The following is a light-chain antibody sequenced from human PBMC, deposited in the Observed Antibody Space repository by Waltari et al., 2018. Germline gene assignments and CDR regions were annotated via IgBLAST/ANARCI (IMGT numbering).Light chain of an antibody. Sequence: HMTQSPRSLSASVGDRVTMSCRASQDISNYVAWYQQKPGKVPKIVIYAASTLQSGVPSRFSGSGYGAEFTLTISNLQPEDVATYYCQKYGSAPGTFGQGTKVEIK. J-gene: IGKJ1*01. V-gene: IGKV1-27*01. CDR3: QKYGSAPGT. CDR2: AAS. CDR1: QDISNY.